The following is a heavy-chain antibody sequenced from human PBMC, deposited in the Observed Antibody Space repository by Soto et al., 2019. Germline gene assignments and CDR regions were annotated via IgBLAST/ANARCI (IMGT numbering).Heavy chain of an antibody. CDR2: ISSSGSTI. V-gene: IGHV3-48*03. D-gene: IGHD3-3*01. CDR3: ASEYDFWSGYYTPPYGMDV. J-gene: IGHJ6*02. Sequence: GGSLRLSCAASGLTVSSNYMNWVRQAPGKGLEWVSYISSSGSTIYYADSVKGRFTISRDNAKNSLYLQMNSLRAEDTAVYYCASEYDFWSGYYTPPYGMDVWGQGTTVTVSS. CDR1: GLTVSSNY.